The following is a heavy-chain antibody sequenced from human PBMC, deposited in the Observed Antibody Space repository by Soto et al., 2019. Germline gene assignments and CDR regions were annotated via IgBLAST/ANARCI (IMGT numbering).Heavy chain of an antibody. CDR3: ARVLAVAGKFYFDY. D-gene: IGHD6-19*01. CDR1: AFAFSYYS. V-gene: IGHV3-21*01. CDR2: IGRSGDYI. Sequence: GGSLRLSCAASAFAFSYYSMNWVRQAPGKGLEWVSSIGRSGDYIYYADSVKGRFTISRDNAKNSLFLHMSSLRAEDTAVYYCARVLAVAGKFYFDYWGQGALVTVSS. J-gene: IGHJ4*02.